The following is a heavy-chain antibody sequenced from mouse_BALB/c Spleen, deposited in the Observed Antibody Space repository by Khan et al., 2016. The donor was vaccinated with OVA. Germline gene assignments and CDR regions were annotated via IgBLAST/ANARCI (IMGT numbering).Heavy chain of an antibody. Sequence: EVTLLESGPGLVKPSQSLSLTCTVTGYSITSDYAWNWIRQFPGNKLEWMGCISYSGSTNYSPSLKSRISITRDTSKNQFFLQLNSVTAEDTATYYCASELGRYYAMDYWGQGTSVTVSS. J-gene: IGHJ4*01. V-gene: IGHV3-2*02. CDR2: ISYSGST. CDR1: GYSITSDYA. D-gene: IGHD4-1*01. CDR3: ASELGRYYAMDY.